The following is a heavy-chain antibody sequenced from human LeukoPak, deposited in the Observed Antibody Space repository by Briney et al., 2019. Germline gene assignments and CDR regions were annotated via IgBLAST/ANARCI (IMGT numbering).Heavy chain of an antibody. J-gene: IGHJ4*02. CDR3: ARSLYDFWSGYYPLGY. CDR2: IYTSGST. Sequence: SETLSLTCTVSGGSISSYHWSWIRQPAGKGLEWIGRIYTSGSTNYNPSLKSRVTMSVDTSKNQFSLKLSSVAAADTAVYYCARSLYDFWSGYYPLGYWGQGTLVTVSS. V-gene: IGHV4-4*07. D-gene: IGHD3-3*01. CDR1: GGSISSYH.